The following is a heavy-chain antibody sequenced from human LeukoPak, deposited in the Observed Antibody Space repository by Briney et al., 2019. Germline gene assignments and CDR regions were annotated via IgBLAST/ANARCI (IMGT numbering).Heavy chain of an antibody. Sequence: TGGSLRLSCAASGFTFSTYGMHWVRQAPGKGLEWVAVISYDGSNKYYADSVKGRFTISRDNSKSTLYLQMNSLRAEDTAVYYCARTFAAAHIDYWGQGTLVTVSS. V-gene: IGHV3-30*03. CDR1: GFTFSTYG. D-gene: IGHD2-15*01. J-gene: IGHJ4*02. CDR2: ISYDGSNK. CDR3: ARTFAAAHIDY.